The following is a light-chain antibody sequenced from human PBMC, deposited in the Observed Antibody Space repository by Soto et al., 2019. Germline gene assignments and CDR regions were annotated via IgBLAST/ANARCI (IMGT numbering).Light chain of an antibody. Sequence: EVVMTQYTVTLPVSLGQRATLSCRASQSVSSNLAWYQQKPGQAPRLLIYGASSRATGIPDRFSGSGSGTDFTLTISRLEPEDFAVYYCQQYDNSVWTFGQGTKV. CDR1: QSVSSN. CDR3: QQYDNSVWT. CDR2: GAS. J-gene: IGKJ1*01. V-gene: IGKV3-20*01.